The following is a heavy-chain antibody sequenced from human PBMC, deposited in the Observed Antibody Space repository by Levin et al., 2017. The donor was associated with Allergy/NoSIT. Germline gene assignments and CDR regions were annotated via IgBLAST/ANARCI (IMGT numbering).Heavy chain of an antibody. CDR3: ALGYSSSLESPWDLRMDV. V-gene: IGHV5-51*01. D-gene: IGHD6-6*01. J-gene: IGHJ6*02. CDR2: IYPGDSDT. Sequence: PGGSLRLSCKGSGYSFTSYWIGWVRQMPGKGLEWMGIIYPGDSDTRYSPSFQGQVTISADKSISTAYLQWSSLKASDTAMYYCALGYSSSLESPWDLRMDVWGQGTTVTVSS. CDR1: GYSFTSYW.